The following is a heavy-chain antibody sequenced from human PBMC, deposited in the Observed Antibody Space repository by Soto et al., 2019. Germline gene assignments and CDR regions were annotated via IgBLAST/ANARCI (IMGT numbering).Heavy chain of an antibody. V-gene: IGHV1-18*01. Sequence: GISWVRQAPGQGLEWMGWISAYNGITNYAQKLQGRVTMTTDTSTSTAYMELRSLRSDDTAVYYCARESSSSCHDYWGQGTLVTVSS. D-gene: IGHD6-13*01. CDR3: ARESSSSCHDY. CDR2: ISAYNGIT. J-gene: IGHJ4*02. CDR1: G.